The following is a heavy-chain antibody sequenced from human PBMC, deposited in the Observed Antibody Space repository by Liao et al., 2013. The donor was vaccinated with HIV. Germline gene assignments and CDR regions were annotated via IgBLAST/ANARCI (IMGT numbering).Heavy chain of an antibody. V-gene: IGHV4-4*07. Sequence: QVQLQESGPGLVKPSETLSLTCTVSGGSMNFDYWSWIRQPAGKGLEWIGRIYTSGSTNYNPSLKSRVTMSVDASQNQFSLKLSSVTAADTAVYYCARGAGRQLVYWYFDLWGRGTLVTVSS. CDR3: ARGAGRQLVYWYFDL. CDR2: IYTSGST. CDR1: GGSMNFDY. D-gene: IGHD6-6*01. J-gene: IGHJ2*01.